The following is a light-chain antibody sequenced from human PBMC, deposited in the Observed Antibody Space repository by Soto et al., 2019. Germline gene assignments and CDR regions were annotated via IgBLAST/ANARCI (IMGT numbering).Light chain of an antibody. CDR3: QQYGSSPT. V-gene: IGKV3-20*01. CDR1: QSVSSSY. CDR2: GAS. J-gene: IGKJ4*01. Sequence: EIVLTQSPCTLSFCPWERSTLSCRASQSVSSSYLAWYQQKPGQAPRLLIYGASSRATGIPDRFSGSGSGTDFTLTISRLEPEDFAVYYCQQYGSSPTFGGGTKVDIK.